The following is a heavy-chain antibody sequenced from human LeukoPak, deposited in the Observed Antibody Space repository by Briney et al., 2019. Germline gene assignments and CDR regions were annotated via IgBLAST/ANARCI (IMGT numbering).Heavy chain of an antibody. J-gene: IGHJ4*02. V-gene: IGHV3-48*01. CDR3: AREGLGDDSSGYYYVNFDY. D-gene: IGHD3-22*01. Sequence: PGGSLRLSCAASGFTFSSYSMNWVRQAPGKGLEWVSHISSSSSPIYYADSVKGQFTISRDNAKNSLYLQMNSLRAEDTAVYYCAREGLGDDSSGYYYVNFDYWGQGTLVTVSS. CDR2: ISSSSSPI. CDR1: GFTFSSYS.